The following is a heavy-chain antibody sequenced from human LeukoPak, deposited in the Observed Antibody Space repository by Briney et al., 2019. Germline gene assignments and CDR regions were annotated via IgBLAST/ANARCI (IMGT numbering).Heavy chain of an antibody. D-gene: IGHD3-10*01. CDR1: GFTFSRYA. V-gene: IGHV3-23*01. J-gene: IGHJ5*02. Sequence: GGSLRLSCAASGFTFSRYAMSWVRQAPGKGVEWVSAICGSGGSPYYAGLVKGRFTISRDNSQNTLYLKTNSLRNEDTAVYYSAQVSTTMVRGVINWFDPWGQGTLVTVSS. CDR2: ICGSGGSP. CDR3: AQVSTTMVRGVINWFDP.